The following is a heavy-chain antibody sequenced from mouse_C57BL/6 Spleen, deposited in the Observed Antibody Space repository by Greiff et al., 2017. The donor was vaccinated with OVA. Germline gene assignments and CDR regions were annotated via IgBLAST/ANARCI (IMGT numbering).Heavy chain of an antibody. Sequence: QVQLQQPGAELVRPGSSVKLSCKASGYTFTSYWMHWVKQRPIQGLEWIGNIDPSDSETHYNQKFKDKATLTVDKSSSTAYMQLSSLTSEDSAVYYGARSLDGYYLAWFAYWGQGTLVTVSA. CDR1: GYTFTSYW. D-gene: IGHD2-3*01. CDR2: IDPSDSET. CDR3: ARSLDGYYLAWFAY. V-gene: IGHV1-52*01. J-gene: IGHJ3*01.